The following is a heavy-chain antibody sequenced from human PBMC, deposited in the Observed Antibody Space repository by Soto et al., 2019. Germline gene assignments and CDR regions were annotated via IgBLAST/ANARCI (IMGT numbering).Heavy chain of an antibody. Sequence: SETLSLTCTVSVGSGGSGSYYWSWIRQHPGKGLEWIGYIYYSGSTYYNPSLKSRVTISVDTSKNQFSLKLSSVTAADTAVYYCARAGGNSAFDIWGQGTMLTVSS. D-gene: IGHD2-21*02. V-gene: IGHV4-31*03. CDR3: ARAGGNSAFDI. CDR2: IYYSGST. CDR1: VGSGGSGSYY. J-gene: IGHJ3*02.